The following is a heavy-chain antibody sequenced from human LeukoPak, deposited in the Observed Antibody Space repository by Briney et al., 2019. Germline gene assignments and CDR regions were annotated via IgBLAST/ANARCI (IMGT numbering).Heavy chain of an antibody. V-gene: IGHV3-21*01. J-gene: IGHJ4*02. CDR3: ARGGCSSTSCSGFDY. CDR2: ISSSSNYI. Sequence: GRPLRLSCAASGFTFSSYGMNWVRQAPGKGLEWVSSISSSSNYIYYADSVKGRFTISRDNAKNSLYLQMNSLRAEDTAVYYCARGGCSSTSCSGFDYWGQGTLVTVSS. CDR1: GFTFSSYG. D-gene: IGHD2-2*01.